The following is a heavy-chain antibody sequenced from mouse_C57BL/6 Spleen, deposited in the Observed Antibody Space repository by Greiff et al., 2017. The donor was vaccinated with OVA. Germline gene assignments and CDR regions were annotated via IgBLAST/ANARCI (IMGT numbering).Heavy chain of an antibody. J-gene: IGHJ2*01. Sequence: VQLQQSGAELVRPGSSVKLSCKASGYTFTSYWMDWVKQRPGQGLEWIGNIYPSDSETHYNQKFKDKATLTVDKSSSTAYMQLSSLTSEDSAVYYCARDYGPGYFDYWGQGTTLTVSS. CDR1: GYTFTSYW. CDR2: IYPSDSET. D-gene: IGHD1-2*01. CDR3: ARDYGPGYFDY. V-gene: IGHV1-61*01.